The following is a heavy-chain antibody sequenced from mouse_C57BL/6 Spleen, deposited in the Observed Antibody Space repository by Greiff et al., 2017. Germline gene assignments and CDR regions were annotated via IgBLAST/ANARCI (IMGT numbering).Heavy chain of an antibody. Sequence: EVMLLQPEGGLVQPGSSMKLSCTASGFTFSDYYMAWVRQVPEKGLEWVANINYDGSSTYYLDTFKSRFIISRDNAKSNLYLQMSSLNAEDTATYCCARGYDYAFDYWGQGTTLTVSS. D-gene: IGHD2-4*01. CDR2: INYDGSST. V-gene: IGHV5-16*01. CDR1: GFTFSDYY. J-gene: IGHJ2*01. CDR3: ARGYDYAFDY.